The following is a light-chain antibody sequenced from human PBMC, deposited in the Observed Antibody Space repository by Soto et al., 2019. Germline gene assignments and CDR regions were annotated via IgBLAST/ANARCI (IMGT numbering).Light chain of an antibody. CDR3: SSYTSSSALV. CDR2: DVS. CDR1: SSDVGGYNY. J-gene: IGLJ2*01. Sequence: QAVVTQPASVSGSPGQSITISCTGTSSDVGGYNYVSWYQQHPGKAPKLMIYDVSNRPSGVSNRFSGSKSGNTASLTSSGLQAEDEADYYCSSYTSSSALVFGGGTKLTVL. V-gene: IGLV2-14*01.